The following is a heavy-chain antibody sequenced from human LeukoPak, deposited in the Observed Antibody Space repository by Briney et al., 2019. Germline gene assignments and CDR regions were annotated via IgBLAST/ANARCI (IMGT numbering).Heavy chain of an antibody. CDR3: ARESLGYCTNGVCYTGNWFDP. V-gene: IGHV3-21*01. D-gene: IGHD2-8*01. J-gene: IGHJ5*02. CDR1: GFTFSSYS. Sequence: GGSLRLSCAASGFTFSSYSMNWVRQAPGKGLEWVSSFSSSSSYIYYADSVKGRFTISRDNAKNSLYLQMNSLRAEDTAVYYCARESLGYCTNGVCYTGNWFDPWGQGTLVTVSS. CDR2: FSSSSSYI.